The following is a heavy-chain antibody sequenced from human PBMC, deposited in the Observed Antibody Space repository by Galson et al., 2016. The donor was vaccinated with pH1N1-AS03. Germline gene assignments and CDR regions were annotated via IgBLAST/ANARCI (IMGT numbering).Heavy chain of an antibody. D-gene: IGHD5-12*01. CDR3: VRDRGSGYDLFDYYYGMAV. CDR2: INAGNGNT. CDR1: GYTFTSYA. J-gene: IGHJ6*02. V-gene: IGHV1-3*01. Sequence: SVKVSCKASGYTFTSYAMHWVRQAPGQRLEWMGWINAGNGNTKYSQKFQGRVTITRDTSASTAYMELSSLRSEDTAVYYCVRDRGSGYDLFDYYYGMAVWGQGTTVTVSS.